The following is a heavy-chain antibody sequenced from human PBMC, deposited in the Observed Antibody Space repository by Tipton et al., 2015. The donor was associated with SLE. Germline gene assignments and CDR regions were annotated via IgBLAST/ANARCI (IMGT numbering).Heavy chain of an antibody. J-gene: IGHJ4*02. CDR3: ARGIVAAFFY. CDR2: INHSGST. D-gene: IGHD6-6*01. V-gene: IGHV4-34*01. CDR1: GGSFSGYY. Sequence: TLSLTCAVYGGSFSGYYWSWIRQPPGKGLEWIGEINHSGSTNYNPSLKSRVTISVDTSKKQFSLKLRSVTAADTAVYYCARGIVAAFFYSGQGTLVSVSS.